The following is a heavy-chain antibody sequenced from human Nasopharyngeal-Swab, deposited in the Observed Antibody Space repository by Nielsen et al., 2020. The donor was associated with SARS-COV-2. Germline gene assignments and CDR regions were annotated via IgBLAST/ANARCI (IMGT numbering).Heavy chain of an antibody. V-gene: IGHV3-33*08. J-gene: IGHJ5*02. D-gene: IGHD1-1*01. Sequence: LSLTCAASGFTFDDYAMHWVRQAPGKGLEWVANIWYDGTNKYYADSVKGRFTISRDNTKNMLYLQMNSLRAEDSSVYFCARAGTGRADPTAWGQGALVTVSS. CDR1: GFTFDDYA. CDR3: ARAGTGRADPTA. CDR2: IWYDGTNK.